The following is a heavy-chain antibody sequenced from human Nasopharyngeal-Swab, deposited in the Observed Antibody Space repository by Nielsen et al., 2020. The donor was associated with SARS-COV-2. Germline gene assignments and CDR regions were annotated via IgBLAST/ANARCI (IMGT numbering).Heavy chain of an antibody. CDR1: GYIFTSYW. Sequence: GASLQISCKGSGYIFTSYWIGWVRQMPGKGLEWMGIIYPADSDSRYSLSFQGQASISVDKSISTAYLQWNTLKASDTAIYYCVRRAFSASYFYFDYWGPGTLVTVSS. D-gene: IGHD1-26*01. J-gene: IGHJ4*02. CDR3: VRRAFSASYFYFDY. V-gene: IGHV5-51*01. CDR2: IYPADSDS.